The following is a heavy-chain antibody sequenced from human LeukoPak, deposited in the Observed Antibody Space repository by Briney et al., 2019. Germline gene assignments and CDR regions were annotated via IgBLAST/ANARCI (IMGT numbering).Heavy chain of an antibody. V-gene: IGHV3-30*18. Sequence: GGSLRLSCAASGFTFSSYGMHWVRQAPGKGLEWVAVISYDGSNKYYADSVKGRFTISRDNSKNTLYLQMNSLRAEDTAVYYCTNSSWSFYYGYYGMDVWGQGTTVTVSS. CDR3: TNSSWSFYYGYYGMDV. CDR2: ISYDGSNK. J-gene: IGHJ6*02. CDR1: GFTFSSYG. D-gene: IGHD6-13*01.